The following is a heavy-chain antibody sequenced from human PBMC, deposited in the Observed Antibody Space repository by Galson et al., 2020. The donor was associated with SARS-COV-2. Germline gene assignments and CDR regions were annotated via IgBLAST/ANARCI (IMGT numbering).Heavy chain of an antibody. Sequence: GESLKISCAASGFTFSSHAIHWVRQAPGKGLEWVAQIFYDGSDKYYRDSVKGRFTISRDSSKNTVFLQMNNLRADDTAVYYCARDGQSSSRLASDYWAQGTLVPVSP. CDR1: GFTFSSHA. J-gene: IGHJ4*02. CDR3: ARDGQSSSRLASDY. V-gene: IGHV3-33*01. CDR2: IFYDGSDK. D-gene: IGHD2-2*01.